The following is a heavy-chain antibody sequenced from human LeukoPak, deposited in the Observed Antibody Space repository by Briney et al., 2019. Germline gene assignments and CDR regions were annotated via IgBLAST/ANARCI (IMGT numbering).Heavy chain of an antibody. J-gene: IGHJ5*02. V-gene: IGHV4-59*01. CDR3: ARGVRVVVAANWFDP. Sequence: SETLSLTCTVSGGSISSYYWSWIRQPPGKGLEWTGYIYYSGSTNYNPSLKSRVTISVDTSKNQFSLKLSSVTAADTAVYYCARGVRVVVAANWFDPWGQGTLVTVSS. CDR1: GGSISSYY. CDR2: IYYSGST. D-gene: IGHD2-15*01.